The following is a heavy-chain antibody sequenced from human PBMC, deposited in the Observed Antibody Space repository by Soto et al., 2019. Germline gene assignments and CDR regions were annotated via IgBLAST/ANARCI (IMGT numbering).Heavy chain of an antibody. CDR2: INAANGDT. D-gene: IGHD3-10*01. Sequence: QVPLVQSGADLREPGASVKVSCKASGYTFTSYPVHWVRQAPGQRLQWMGWINAANGDTGYSQKFQGRVTFTRDTSASTLYMELSSLTSEDTAVYYCARNDYYGAGIYYFDHWGQGTLVTVSS. CDR3: ARNDYYGAGIYYFDH. V-gene: IGHV1-3*01. J-gene: IGHJ4*02. CDR1: GYTFTSYP.